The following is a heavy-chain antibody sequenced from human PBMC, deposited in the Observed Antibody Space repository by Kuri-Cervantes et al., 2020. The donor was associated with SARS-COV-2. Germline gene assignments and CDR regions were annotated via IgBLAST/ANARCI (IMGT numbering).Heavy chain of an antibody. CDR2: ISWNSGSI. J-gene: IGHJ2*01. CDR3: AKESWYEDSRLGYFDL. V-gene: IGHV3-9*01. D-gene: IGHD2-15*01. CDR1: GFTFDGYA. Sequence: LSLTCAASGFTFDGYAMLWVRQAPGKGLEWVSGISWNSGSIGYADSVKGRFTISRDNAKNSLYLQMNSLRAEDTALYYCAKESWYEDSRLGYFDLWGRGTLVTVSS.